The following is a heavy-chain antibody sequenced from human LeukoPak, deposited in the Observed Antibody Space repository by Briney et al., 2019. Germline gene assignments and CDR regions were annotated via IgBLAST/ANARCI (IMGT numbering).Heavy chain of an antibody. V-gene: IGHV3-30-3*01. CDR3: ARDLHPHYYDSSGEGDAFDI. CDR1: GFTFSSYA. J-gene: IGHJ3*02. CDR2: ISYDGSNK. D-gene: IGHD3-22*01. Sequence: GRSLRLSCAASGFTFSSYAMHWVRQAPGKGLEWVAVISYDGSNKYYADSVKGRFTISRDNSKNTLYLQMNSLRAEDTAVYYCARDLHPHYYDSSGEGDAFDIWGQGTMVTVSS.